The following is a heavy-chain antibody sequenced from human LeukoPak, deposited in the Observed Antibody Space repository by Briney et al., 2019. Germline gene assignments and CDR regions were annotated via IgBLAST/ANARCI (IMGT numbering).Heavy chain of an antibody. CDR2: ISGSGGST. CDR1: GVTFSGFA. V-gene: IGHV3-23*01. J-gene: IGHJ3*01. Sequence: WASLSLSCAVSGVTFSGFALSCGRQPPPEGLEWVSAISGSGGSTDSADSVKGRFTISRDNSKNPLYLQLNSLRAEATAVYYCVKEGMLRGVIYPFDLWGQGTMVTVSS. D-gene: IGHD3-10*01. CDR3: VKEGMLRGVIYPFDL.